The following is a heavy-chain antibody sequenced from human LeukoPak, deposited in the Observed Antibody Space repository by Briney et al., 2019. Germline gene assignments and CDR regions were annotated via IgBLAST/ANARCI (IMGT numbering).Heavy chain of an antibody. CDR2: IYYSGST. J-gene: IGHJ6*02. Sequence: PSETLSLTCTVSGGSISSYYWSWIRQPPGKGLEWIGYIYYSGSTNYNPSLKSRVTISVDTSKNQFSLKLSSVTAADTAVYYCARSLGATKPPYYGMDVWGQGTTVTVSS. CDR3: ARSLGATKPPYYGMDV. V-gene: IGHV4-59*01. CDR1: GGSISSYY. D-gene: IGHD1-26*01.